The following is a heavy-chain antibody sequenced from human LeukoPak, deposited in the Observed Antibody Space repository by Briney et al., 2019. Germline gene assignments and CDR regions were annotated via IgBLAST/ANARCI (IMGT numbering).Heavy chain of an antibody. V-gene: IGHV5-51*01. D-gene: IGHD2-21*01. Sequence: GESLQISCKGSGYSFTSYWVGWVRQMPGKGLEWMGIIYPGDSDTRYSPSFQGQVTISADKSISTAYLQWSSLKASDTAMYYCARGFGEHHDAFDIWGQGTMVTVSS. CDR3: ARGFGEHHDAFDI. CDR2: IYPGDSDT. CDR1: GYSFTSYW. J-gene: IGHJ3*02.